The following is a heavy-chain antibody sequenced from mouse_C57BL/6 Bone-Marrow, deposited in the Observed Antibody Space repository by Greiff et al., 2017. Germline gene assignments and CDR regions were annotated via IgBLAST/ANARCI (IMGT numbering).Heavy chain of an antibody. J-gene: IGHJ1*03. CDR3: TRCGSLLYGYCDV. Sequence: VHVKQSGTVLARPGASVKMSCKTSGYTFTSYWMHWVKQRPGQGLEWIGAIYPGNSDTSYNQKFKGKANLTAVTSASTASMALSRLTIEDSAVYYCTRCGSLLYGYCDVWGTGTTVTVSS. V-gene: IGHV1-5*01. CDR2: IYPGNSDT. CDR1: GYTFTSYW. D-gene: IGHD6-1*01.